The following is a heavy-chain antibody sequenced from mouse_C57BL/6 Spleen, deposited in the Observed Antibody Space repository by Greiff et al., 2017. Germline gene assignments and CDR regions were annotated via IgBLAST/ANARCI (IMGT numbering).Heavy chain of an antibody. J-gene: IGHJ3*01. CDR3: TRSGYGSSPGFAY. V-gene: IGHV1-15*01. D-gene: IGHD1-1*01. CDR1: GYTFTDYE. Sequence: VKLVESGAELVRPGASVTLSCKASGYTFTDYEMHWVKQTPVHGLEWIGAIDPETGGTAYNQKFKGKAILTADKSSSTAYMELRSLTSEDSAVYYCTRSGYGSSPGFAYWGQGTLVTVSA. CDR2: IDPETGGT.